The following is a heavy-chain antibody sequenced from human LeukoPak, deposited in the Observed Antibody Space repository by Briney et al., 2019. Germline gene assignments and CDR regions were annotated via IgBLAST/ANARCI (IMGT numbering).Heavy chain of an antibody. D-gene: IGHD6-19*01. V-gene: IGHV3-23*01. CDR2: SASGGSS. Sequence: SGGSLRLSCVASGFTFSSYAMNWVRQAPGKGLEWVSTSASGGSSYYADSVKGRFTISRDNSANTLHVRMDNLRADDAAVYFCAKSRHSSGWASFLDSWGQGTLVAVSS. CDR1: GFTFSSYA. CDR3: AKSRHSSGWASFLDS. J-gene: IGHJ4*02.